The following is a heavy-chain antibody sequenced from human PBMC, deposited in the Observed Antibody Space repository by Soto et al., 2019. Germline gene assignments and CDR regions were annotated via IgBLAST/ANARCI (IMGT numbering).Heavy chain of an antibody. Sequence: QVQLVESGGGVVQPGRSLRLSCAASGFTFSTYGMHWVRQAPGKGLEWVALILNDGTTEFHADSVKGRFSISRDNSKNTLYLQMNSLRAEDTAVYYCARDIGDCSGGTCYSDYFDYWGQGTLVTVSS. V-gene: IGHV3-33*01. CDR1: GFTFSTYG. J-gene: IGHJ4*02. CDR3: ARDIGDCSGGTCYSDYFDY. D-gene: IGHD2-15*01. CDR2: ILNDGTTE.